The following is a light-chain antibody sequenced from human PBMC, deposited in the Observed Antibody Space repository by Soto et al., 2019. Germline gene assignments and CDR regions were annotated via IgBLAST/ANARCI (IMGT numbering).Light chain of an antibody. Sequence: DIQMTQSPSSLSASVGDRVTITCQASQDISNYLNWYQQKPGKAPKLLIYDASNLETGVPSRFSGSGSGTDFTFTISSLQAEDIATYYCQQYDNLPPMYTFGQRTKLEIK. V-gene: IGKV1-33*01. CDR2: DAS. CDR1: QDISNY. CDR3: QQYDNLPPMYT. J-gene: IGKJ2*01.